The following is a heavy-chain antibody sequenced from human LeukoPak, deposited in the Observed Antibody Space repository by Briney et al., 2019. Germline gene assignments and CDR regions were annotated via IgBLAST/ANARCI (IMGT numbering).Heavy chain of an antibody. D-gene: IGHD6-13*01. CDR2: ISYDGSNK. V-gene: IGHV3-30*18. CDR3: AKDPRRYSRTGGYFDY. Sequence: GRSLRLSCAASGFTFSNYGMHWVRQAPGKGLEWVSFISYDGSNKYYADFVKGRFTISRDNSKNTLYLQMISLRTEDTAVYYCAKDPRRYSRTGGYFDYWGQGTLVTVSS. CDR1: GFTFSNYG. J-gene: IGHJ4*02.